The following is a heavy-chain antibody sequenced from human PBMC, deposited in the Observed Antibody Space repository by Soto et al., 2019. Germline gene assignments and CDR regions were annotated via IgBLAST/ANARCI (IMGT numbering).Heavy chain of an antibody. CDR3: ARGGSYYNWCDP. CDR2: INPSGGST. D-gene: IGHD1-26*01. V-gene: IGHV1-46*01. Sequence: ASVKVSFKASGYTFTSYDINWVRQATGQGLEWMGIINPSGGSTSYAQKFQGRVTMTRDTSTSTVYMELSSLRSEDTAVYYCARGGSYYNWCDPWGQGTLVTVSS. CDR1: GYTFTSYD. J-gene: IGHJ5*02.